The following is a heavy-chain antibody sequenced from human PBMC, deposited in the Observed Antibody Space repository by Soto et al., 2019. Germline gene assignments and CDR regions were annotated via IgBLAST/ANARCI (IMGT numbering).Heavy chain of an antibody. D-gene: IGHD1-7*01. J-gene: IGHJ5*02. CDR3: ARGGQYNWNYGWFDP. Sequence: PSETLSLTCAVSDYSIISGYYLALIRQPPGKGLEWIGSIYHSGRNFYNPSLKSRVTISVDTSKNQFSLRLSSVTAADTAVYYCARGGQYNWNYGWFDPWGQGTLVTVSS. CDR2: IYHSGRN. CDR1: DYSIISGYY. V-gene: IGHV4-38-2*01.